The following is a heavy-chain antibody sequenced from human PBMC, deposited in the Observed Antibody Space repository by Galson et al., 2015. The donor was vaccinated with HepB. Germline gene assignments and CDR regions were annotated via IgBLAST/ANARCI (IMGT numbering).Heavy chain of an antibody. CDR3: AKPYYYYYYYMDV. J-gene: IGHJ6*03. CDR1: GFTFSSYA. CDR2: ISGSGGST. V-gene: IGHV3-23*01. Sequence: SLRLSCAASGFTFSSYAMSWVRQAPGKGLEWVSAISGSGGSTYYADSVKGRFTISRDNSKNTLYLQMNSLRAEDTAVYYCAKPYYYYYYYMDVWGKGTTVTVSS.